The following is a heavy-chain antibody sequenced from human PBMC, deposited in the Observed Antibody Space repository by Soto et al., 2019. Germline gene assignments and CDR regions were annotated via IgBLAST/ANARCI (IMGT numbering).Heavy chain of an antibody. D-gene: IGHD2-21*01. CDR2: INAGNGNT. Sequence: EASVKVSCKASGYAFTSYAMHWVRQAPGQRLEWMGWINAGNGNTKYSQKFQGRVTITRDTSASTAYMELGSLRSEDTAVYYCARDPPYWRLDPWGQGTLVTVSS. J-gene: IGHJ5*02. CDR1: GYAFTSYA. CDR3: ARDPPYWRLDP. V-gene: IGHV1-3*01.